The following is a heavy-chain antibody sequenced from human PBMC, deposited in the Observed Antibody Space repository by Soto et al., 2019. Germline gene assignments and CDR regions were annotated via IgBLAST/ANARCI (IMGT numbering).Heavy chain of an antibody. D-gene: IGHD2-15*01. Sequence: GGSLRLSCAASGFTFSSYAMHWVRQAPGKGLEWVAVISYDGSNKYYADSVKGRFTISRDNSKNTLYLQMNSLRAEDTAVYYCARDQLVVAVYYFDYWGQGTLVTVSS. J-gene: IGHJ4*02. CDR3: ARDQLVVAVYYFDY. CDR1: GFTFSSYA. CDR2: ISYDGSNK. V-gene: IGHV3-30-3*01.